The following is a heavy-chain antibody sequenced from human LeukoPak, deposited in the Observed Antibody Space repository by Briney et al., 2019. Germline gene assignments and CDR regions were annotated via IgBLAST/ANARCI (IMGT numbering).Heavy chain of an antibody. V-gene: IGHV3-21*01. D-gene: IGHD3-22*01. CDR3: SYQSSAFYSSYFDY. J-gene: IGHJ4*02. Sequence: PGGSLRLSCAASGFTFSSYSMNWVRQAPGKGLEWVSSISSSSSYIYYADSVKGRFTISRDNAKNSLYLQMNSLRAEDTAVYYCSYQSSAFYSSYFDYWGQGTLVTVSS. CDR2: ISSSSSYI. CDR1: GFTFSSYS.